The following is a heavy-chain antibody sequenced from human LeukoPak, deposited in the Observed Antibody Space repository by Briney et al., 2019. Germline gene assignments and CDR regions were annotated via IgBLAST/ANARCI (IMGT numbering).Heavy chain of an antibody. Sequence: GESLRLSCTASGFTFNSYSMNWVRQAPGKGLEWASHISPRGDVVSYTDSVKGRFTISRDNAKNSLYLHMSNLRAEDMAVYYCVRDNDWAFDYWGQGTLVPVSS. CDR1: GFTFNSYS. CDR2: ISPRGDVV. CDR3: VRDNDWAFDY. J-gene: IGHJ4*02. D-gene: IGHD3-9*01. V-gene: IGHV3-48*01.